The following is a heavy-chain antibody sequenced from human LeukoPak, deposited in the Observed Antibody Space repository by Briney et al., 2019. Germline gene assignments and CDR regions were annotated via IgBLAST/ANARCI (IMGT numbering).Heavy chain of an antibody. CDR3: GGGPGY. V-gene: IGHV3-7*01. D-gene: IGHD2-15*01. J-gene: IGHJ4*02. CDR2: INRDGSDQ. Sequence: GESLRLSCAASGFIFSSYWLRWVRQAPGKGLEWVANINRDGSDQYYVDSVKGRFTISRDNAKNSLYLQMNSLRAEDTAVYYCGGGPGYWGQGTLVTFSS. CDR1: GFIFSSYW.